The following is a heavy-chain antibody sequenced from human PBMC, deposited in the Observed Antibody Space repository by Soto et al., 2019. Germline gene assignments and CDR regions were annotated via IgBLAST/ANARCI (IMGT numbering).Heavy chain of an antibody. J-gene: IGHJ4*02. CDR1: GGSISSYY. V-gene: IGHV4-59*01. CDR2: IYYRGST. Sequence: QVQLQESGPGLVKPSETLSLTCTVSGGSISSYYWSWIRQPPGKGLEWVGYIYYRGSTNYNPSLKSRVTISGDTSRTPFPLELSSVSAAGTALYSCAGGRTGYRSSWGGVAGPFIDYWGQGTLVTVSS. D-gene: IGHD6-13*01. CDR3: AGGRTGYRSSWGGVAGPFIDY.